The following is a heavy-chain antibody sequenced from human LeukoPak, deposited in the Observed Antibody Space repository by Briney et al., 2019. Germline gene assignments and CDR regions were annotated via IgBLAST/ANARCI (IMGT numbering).Heavy chain of an antibody. D-gene: IGHD3-10*01. Sequence: LEASVKVSCKASGYTSTSYGISWVRQAPGQGLEWMGWISAYNGNTNYAQKLQGRVTMTTDTSTSTAYMELRSLRSDDTAVYYCARDWGVRGVTKLPFDYWGQGTLVTVSS. CDR1: GYTSTSYG. CDR3: ARDWGVRGVTKLPFDY. J-gene: IGHJ4*02. V-gene: IGHV1-18*01. CDR2: ISAYNGNT.